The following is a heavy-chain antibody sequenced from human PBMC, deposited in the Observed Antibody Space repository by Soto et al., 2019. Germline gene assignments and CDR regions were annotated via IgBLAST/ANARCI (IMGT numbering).Heavy chain of an antibody. Sequence: QVQLQESGPGLVNPSGTLSLTCAVSGGSITSNWWSWVRQPPGKGLEWIGETHHSGSFNYKPSLKSRLTISIDKSKNQSSLKLTSVTGADTAVPYSGRNDGYRFDPWGQGTLVTVSP. D-gene: IGHD1-1*01. CDR1: GGSITSNW. CDR3: GRNDGYRFDP. V-gene: IGHV4-4*02. CDR2: THHSGSF. J-gene: IGHJ5*02.